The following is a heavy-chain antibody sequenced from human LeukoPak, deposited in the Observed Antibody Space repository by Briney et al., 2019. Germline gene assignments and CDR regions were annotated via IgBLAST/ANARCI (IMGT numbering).Heavy chain of an antibody. J-gene: IGHJ2*01. CDR3: ARDISGYDYWYFDL. V-gene: IGHV4-4*07. CDR2: IYPSGST. D-gene: IGHD3-22*01. CDR1: GGSISSYY. Sequence: PSETLSLTCTVSGGSISSYYWSWIRQPPGKGLEWIGRIYPSGSTNYNPSLKSGVTMSVDTSMNQFSLKLSSVTAADTAVYYCARDISGYDYWYFDLWGRGTLVTVSS.